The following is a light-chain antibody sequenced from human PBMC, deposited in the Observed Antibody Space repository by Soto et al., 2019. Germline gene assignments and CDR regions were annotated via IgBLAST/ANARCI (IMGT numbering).Light chain of an antibody. CDR1: QGIRND. CDR3: LQQNSYPLT. V-gene: IGKV1-17*01. J-gene: IGKJ3*01. Sequence: DIQMNQSPSSLSASVGDRVTITCRASQGIRNDLGLYQQKPGKANKLLIYAASSLQSGIPSRFSGRGAGTEFTLTISSLHPEDFETYSCLQQNSYPLTCGPGTKVDIK. CDR2: AAS.